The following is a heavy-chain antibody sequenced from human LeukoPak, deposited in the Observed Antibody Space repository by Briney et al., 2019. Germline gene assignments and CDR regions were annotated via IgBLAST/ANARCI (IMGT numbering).Heavy chain of an antibody. J-gene: IGHJ4*02. CDR3: AGASGLTESTFDFNV. D-gene: IGHD3-16*01. CDR1: GASVRSYY. Sequence: PSETLSLTCIVSGASVRSYYWSWIRQPAGRRLEWLGRVDTRGRTNYNPSLKNRVSMSLDTSQNHLTLRLTSVTASDSAVYFCAGASGLTESTFDFNVWGQGALVTVSS. V-gene: IGHV4-4*07. CDR2: VDTRGRT.